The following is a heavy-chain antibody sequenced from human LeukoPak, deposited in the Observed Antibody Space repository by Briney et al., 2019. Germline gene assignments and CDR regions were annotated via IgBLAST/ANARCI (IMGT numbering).Heavy chain of an antibody. CDR3: ARGPYSGYEDY. J-gene: IGHJ4*02. V-gene: IGHV4-34*01. Sequence: SETLSLTCAVYGGSFSGYYWSWIRQPPGKGLEWIGEINHSGSTNYNPSLKSRVTISVDTSKNQFSLKLSSVTAADTAVYYCARGPYSGYEDYWGQGTLVTVSS. CDR2: INHSGST. D-gene: IGHD5-12*01. CDR1: GGSFSGYY.